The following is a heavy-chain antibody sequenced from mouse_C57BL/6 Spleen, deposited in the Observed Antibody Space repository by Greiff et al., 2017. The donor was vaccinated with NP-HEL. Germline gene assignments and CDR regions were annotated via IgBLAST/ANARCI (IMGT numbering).Heavy chain of an antibody. J-gene: IGHJ2*01. D-gene: IGHD1-1*01. V-gene: IGHV1-26*01. CDR3: ARTSGGYGSSLDY. CDR1: GYTFTDYY. CDR2: INPNNGGT. Sequence: EVQLQQSGPELVKPGASVKISCKASGYTFTDYYMNWVKQSHGKSLEWIGDINPNNGGTSYNQKFKGKATLTVDKSSSTAYMELRSLTSEDSAVYYCARTSGGYGSSLDYWGQGTTLTVSS.